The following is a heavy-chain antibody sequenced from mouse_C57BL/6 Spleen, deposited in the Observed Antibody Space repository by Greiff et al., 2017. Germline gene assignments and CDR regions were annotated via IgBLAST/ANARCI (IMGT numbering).Heavy chain of an antibody. CDR1: GFSLSTFGMG. CDR2: IWWDDDK. D-gene: IGHD2-3*01. V-gene: IGHV8-8*01. CDR3: ARSIYDGYYSWFAY. J-gene: IGHJ3*01. Sequence: QVTLKECGPGILQPSQTLSLTCSFSGFSLSTFGMGVGWIRQPSGKGLEWLAHIWWDDDKYYNPALKSRLTISKDTSKNQVFLKIANVDTADTATYYCARSIYDGYYSWFAYWGQGTLVTVSA.